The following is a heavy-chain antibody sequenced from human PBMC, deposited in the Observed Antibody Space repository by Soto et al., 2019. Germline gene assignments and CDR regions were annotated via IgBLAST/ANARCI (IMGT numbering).Heavy chain of an antibody. CDR3: ASDRGYDAHDYYYNAMDV. CDR2: IRGFSPYT. J-gene: IGHJ6*02. CDR1: GFTFRTYT. V-gene: IGHV3-21*01. Sequence: GGSLRLSCISSGFTFRTYTMNWVRQAPGKGLEWVSGIRGFSPYTFYAESVKGRFTISRDNAKNSLYLQMNSLRAEDTAVYYCASDRGYDAHDYYYNAMDVWGQGTTVTVSS. D-gene: IGHD3-10*01.